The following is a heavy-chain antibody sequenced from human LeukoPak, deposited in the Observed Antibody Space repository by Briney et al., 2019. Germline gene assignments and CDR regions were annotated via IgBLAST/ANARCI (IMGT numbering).Heavy chain of an antibody. J-gene: IGHJ4*02. CDR1: GFTFSSYG. V-gene: IGHV3-33*01. CDR2: IWYDGSNK. Sequence: GGSLRLSCAAPGFTFSSYGMHWVRQAPGKGLEWVAVIWYDGSNKYYADSVKGRFTISRDNPKNTLYLQMNSLRAEDTAVYYCARVSSGWYPYFDYWGQGTLVTVSS. CDR3: ARVSSGWYPYFDY. D-gene: IGHD6-19*01.